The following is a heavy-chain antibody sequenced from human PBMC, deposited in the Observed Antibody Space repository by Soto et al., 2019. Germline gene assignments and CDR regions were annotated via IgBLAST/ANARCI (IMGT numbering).Heavy chain of an antibody. Sequence: EVQLVESGGGLVQPGGSLRLSCAASGFTFSSYEMNWVRQAPGKGLEWVSYISSSGSTIYYADSVKGRFTISRDNAKNSLYLQMNSLRAEDTAVYYCASGYCSGGSCPRMATNGYYFDYWGQGTLVTVSS. CDR2: ISSSGSTI. V-gene: IGHV3-48*03. J-gene: IGHJ4*02. CDR1: GFTFSSYE. CDR3: ASGYCSGGSCPRMATNGYYFDY. D-gene: IGHD2-15*01.